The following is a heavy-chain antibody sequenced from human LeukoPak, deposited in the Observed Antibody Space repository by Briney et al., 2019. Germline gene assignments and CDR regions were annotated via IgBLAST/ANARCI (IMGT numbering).Heavy chain of an antibody. D-gene: IGHD3-22*01. CDR1: GFTFSSYG. V-gene: IGHV3-30*18. CDR2: ISYDGSNK. J-gene: IGHJ4*02. CDR3: AKDFSHYDSSGFDY. Sequence: PGGSLRLSCAASGFTFSSYGMHWVRKAPGKGLEWVAVISYDGSNKYYADSVKGRFTISRDNSKNTLYLQMNSLRAEDTAVYYCAKDFSHYDSSGFDYWGQGTLVTVSS.